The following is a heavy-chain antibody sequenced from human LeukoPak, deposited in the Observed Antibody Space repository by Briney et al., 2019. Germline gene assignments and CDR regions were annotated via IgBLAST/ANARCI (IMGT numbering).Heavy chain of an antibody. Sequence: QTLSLTCAVSGYSVSSNSAAWNWIRQSPSRGLEWLGRTYYRTKWYYDYAVSGKSRITINPDTSKNQFSLQLNTLTPEDTAVYYCARGGSGDPKFFDFWGQGTLVTVSS. CDR1: GYSVSSNSAA. CDR3: ARGGSGDPKFFDF. V-gene: IGHV6-1*01. D-gene: IGHD4-17*01. J-gene: IGHJ4*02. CDR2: TYYRTKWYY.